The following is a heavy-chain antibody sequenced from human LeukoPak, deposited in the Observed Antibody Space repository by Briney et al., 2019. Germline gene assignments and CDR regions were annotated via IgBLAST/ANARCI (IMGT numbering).Heavy chain of an antibody. CDR1: GFTFSSYS. D-gene: IGHD4-17*01. V-gene: IGHV3-48*01. J-gene: IGHJ4*02. CDR2: ISSSSSTI. CDR3: AKAYSGYGDFGDY. Sequence: PGGSLRLSCVASGFTFSSYSMNWVRQAPGKGLEWVSYISSSSSTIYYADSVKGRFTISRDNAKNSLYLQMNSLRAEDTAVYYCAKAYSGYGDFGDYWGQGTLVTVSS.